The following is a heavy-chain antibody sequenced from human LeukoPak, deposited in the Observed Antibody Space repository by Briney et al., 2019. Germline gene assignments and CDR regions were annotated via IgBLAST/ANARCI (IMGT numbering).Heavy chain of an antibody. D-gene: IGHD3-22*01. V-gene: IGHV3-7*01. CDR3: ARDDTHSDTSGSFYDAFDI. CDR2: IKQDRSEK. CDR1: GFTFTNYW. J-gene: IGHJ3*02. Sequence: PGGSLRLSCAASGFTFTNYWMSWVRQAPGKGLELVANIKQDRSEKYYVDSVKGRFTISRDSAKNSLYLQMNSLRVEDTAVYYCARDDTHSDTSGSFYDAFDIWSQGTMVTVSS.